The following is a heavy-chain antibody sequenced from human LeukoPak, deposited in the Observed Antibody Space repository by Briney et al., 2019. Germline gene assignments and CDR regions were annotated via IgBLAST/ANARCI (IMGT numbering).Heavy chain of an antibody. Sequence: GGPLRLSCAASGFTVSTKYMSWVRQAPGKGLEWVSVIYSGGTTEYADSVKGRFTISRDNSKNTLYLQMNSLRAEDTAVYYCATRTHSGNYIGYFDYWGQGTLVTVSS. V-gene: IGHV3-66*01. CDR3: ATRTHSGNYIGYFDY. CDR1: GFTVSTKY. J-gene: IGHJ4*02. CDR2: IYSGGTT. D-gene: IGHD1-26*01.